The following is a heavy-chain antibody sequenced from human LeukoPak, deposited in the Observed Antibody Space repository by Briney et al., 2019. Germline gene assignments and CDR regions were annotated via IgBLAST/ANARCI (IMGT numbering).Heavy chain of an antibody. CDR2: INSDDSRT. V-gene: IGHV3-74*01. CDR1: GFTFSAFW. J-gene: IGHJ4*02. Sequence: GGSLRLSCAASGFTFSAFWMHWVRQAPGKGLVWVSRINSDDSRTTYADSVKGRFTIPRDNSKNTLYLQMNSLRAEDTAVYYCARGAEAVALRFLEWFSGPSIAFDYWGQGTLVTVSS. CDR3: ARGAEAVALRFLEWFSGPSIAFDY. D-gene: IGHD3-3*01.